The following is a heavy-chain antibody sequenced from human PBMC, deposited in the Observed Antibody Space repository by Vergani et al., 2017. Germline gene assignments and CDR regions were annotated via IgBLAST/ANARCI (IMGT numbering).Heavy chain of an antibody. CDR1: GFSLSTSGVG. J-gene: IGHJ4*02. CDR3: ARIRRDGYNFFDY. V-gene: IGHV2-26*01. D-gene: IGHD5-24*01. Sequence: QITLKESGPTLVKPTQTLTLTCTFSGFSLSTSGVGVSWIRQPPGKALEWLAHIFSNDEKSYSTSLKSRLTISKDTSKSQVVLTMTNMDPVDTATYYCARIRRDGYNFFDYWGQGTLVTVSS. CDR2: IFSNDEK.